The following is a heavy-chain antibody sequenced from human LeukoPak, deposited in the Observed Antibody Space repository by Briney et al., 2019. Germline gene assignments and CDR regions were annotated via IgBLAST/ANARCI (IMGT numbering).Heavy chain of an antibody. CDR3: AEDSSGYYSSFQH. CDR2: FYTSGST. J-gene: IGHJ1*01. CDR1: GGSISYGNYY. D-gene: IGHD3-22*01. Sequence: SETLSLTCTVSGGSISYGNYYWIWIRQPAGKGLEWIGRFYTSGSTTYNPSLKSRVTISVDTSKNQHTLKLSSVTAADTAIYYCAEDSSGYYSSFQHWGQGTLVTVSS. V-gene: IGHV4-61*02.